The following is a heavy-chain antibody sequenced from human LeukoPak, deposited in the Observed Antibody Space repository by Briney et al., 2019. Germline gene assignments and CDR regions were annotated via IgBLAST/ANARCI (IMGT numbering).Heavy chain of an antibody. CDR1: GFTFSSYG. Sequence: HPGGSLRLSCAASGFTFSSYGIHWVRQAPGKGLEWVAVISYDGSNKYYADSVKGRFTISRDNSKNTLYLQMNSLRAEDTAVYYCAKDQGAFDIWGQGTMVTVSS. J-gene: IGHJ3*02. CDR2: ISYDGSNK. CDR3: AKDQGAFDI. V-gene: IGHV3-30*18.